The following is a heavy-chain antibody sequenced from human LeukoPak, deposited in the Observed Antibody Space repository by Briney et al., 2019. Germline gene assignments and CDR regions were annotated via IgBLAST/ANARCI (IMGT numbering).Heavy chain of an antibody. CDR3: AKTLRVAKSLDY. CDR1: GFTFSSDW. Sequence: GGSLRLSCAASGFTFSSDWMHWVRQAPGKGLEWVAVISYDGSNKYYADSVKGRFTISRDNSKNTLYLQMNSLRAEDTAVYYCAKTLRVAKSLDYWGQGTLVTVSS. V-gene: IGHV3-30*18. J-gene: IGHJ4*02. CDR2: ISYDGSNK.